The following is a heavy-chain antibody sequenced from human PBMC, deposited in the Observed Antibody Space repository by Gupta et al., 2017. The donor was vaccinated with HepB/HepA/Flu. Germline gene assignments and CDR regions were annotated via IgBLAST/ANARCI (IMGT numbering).Heavy chain of an antibody. CDR3: ARGYDSRAYYYPFCWSFDL. J-gene: IGHJ2*01. V-gene: IGHV4-34*01. D-gene: IGHD3-22*01. CDR2: INHGGRT. CDR1: DESFSGYY. Sequence: QVQLQQWGAGLLKPSETLSLTCTVYDESFSGYYWTWIRQPPGKGLEWIGEINHGGRTNYNPSLKSRVTISIDTSKNQFSLNLSSVTAADTAVYYCARGYDSRAYYYPFCWSFDLWGRGTLVSVSS.